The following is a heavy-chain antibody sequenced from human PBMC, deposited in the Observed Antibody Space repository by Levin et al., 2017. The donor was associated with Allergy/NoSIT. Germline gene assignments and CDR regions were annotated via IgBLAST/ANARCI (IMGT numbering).Heavy chain of an antibody. CDR3: ASGGGSLDY. CDR2: IKEHGRDK. CDR1: GFTFSNYW. J-gene: IGHJ4*02. Sequence: LTGGSLRLSCAASGFTFSNYWMTWVRQAPGKGLEWVANIKEHGRDKFYVDSVKGRFTISRDNDKNSLYLQMNRLRAEDTAVSYCASGGGSLDYWGQGTLVTVAA. V-gene: IGHV3-7*01. D-gene: IGHD2-15*01.